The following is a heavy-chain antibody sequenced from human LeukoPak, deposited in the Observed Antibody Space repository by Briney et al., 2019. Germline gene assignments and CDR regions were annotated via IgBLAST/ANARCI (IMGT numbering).Heavy chain of an antibody. CDR1: GFTFGIYA. CDR3: AKPPTSYSSGFSDVFDV. J-gene: IGHJ3*01. D-gene: IGHD5-18*01. Sequence: GGSLRLSSAASGFTFGIYAMHWVRQAPGKGLEHVSTITTNGGNTYYADSVKGRFTISRDNSKDTLFLQMGSLRAGDMAVYYCAKPPTSYSSGFSDVFDVWGHGSMVTVSS. V-gene: IGHV3-64*02. CDR2: ITTNGGNT.